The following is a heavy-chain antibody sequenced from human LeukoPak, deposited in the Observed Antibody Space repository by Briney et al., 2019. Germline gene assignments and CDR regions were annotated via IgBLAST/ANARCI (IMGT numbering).Heavy chain of an antibody. CDR1: GYTFTNYG. V-gene: IGHV1-18*01. CDR2: ISVNNGHT. J-gene: IGHJ4*02. D-gene: IGHD3-22*01. Sequence: ASVKVSCKASGYTFTNYGISWVRQAPGQGLEWMGWISVNNGHTNYAQKLQGRVTMTTDTSTSTAYMELRRLRSDDTAVYYCARVTYYYDSSGYPFGYWGQGTLVTVSS. CDR3: ARVTYYYDSSGYPFGY.